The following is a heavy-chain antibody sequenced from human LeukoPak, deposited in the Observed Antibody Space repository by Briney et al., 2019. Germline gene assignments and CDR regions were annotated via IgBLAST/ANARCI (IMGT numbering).Heavy chain of an antibody. V-gene: IGHV3-21*01. CDR3: ARGGGSGWYLDY. CDR1: EFMFSTSW. D-gene: IGHD6-19*01. J-gene: IGHJ4*02. CDR2: ISSSSSYI. Sequence: KPGGSLRLSCVASEFMFSTSWMNWVRQAPGKGLEWVSSISSSSSYIYYADSVKGRFTISRDNAKNSLYLQMNSLRAEDTAVYYCARGGGSGWYLDYWGQGTLVTVSS.